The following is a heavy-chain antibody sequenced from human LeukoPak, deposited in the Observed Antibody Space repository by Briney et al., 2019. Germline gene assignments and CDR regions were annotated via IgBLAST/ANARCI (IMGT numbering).Heavy chain of an antibody. CDR3: ATSRTFDY. CDR2: IKQDGSEK. Sequence: GGSLRLSCAASGFTFSDYYMSWIRQAPGKGLEWVANIKQDGSEKYYVDSVKGRFTISRDNAKNSVYLQMNSLRAEDAAVYYCATSRTFDYWGQGTLVTVSS. V-gene: IGHV3-7*03. CDR1: GFTFSDYY. J-gene: IGHJ4*02.